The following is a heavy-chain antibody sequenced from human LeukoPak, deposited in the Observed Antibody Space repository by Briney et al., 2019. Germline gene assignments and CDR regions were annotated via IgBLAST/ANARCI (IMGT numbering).Heavy chain of an antibody. CDR3: ARGRYGSYTPDFDF. CDR2: ISYDGSNK. J-gene: IGHJ4*02. CDR1: GFTFSTYS. Sequence: GKSLRLSCAASGFTFSTYSMHWVRQAPGKGLEWVAVISYDGSNKYYADSVRGRFTISRDNSKNTLYLQMKSLRDEDTAVYYCARGRYGSYTPDFDFWGQGTLVTVYS. V-gene: IGHV3-30*04. D-gene: IGHD6-19*01.